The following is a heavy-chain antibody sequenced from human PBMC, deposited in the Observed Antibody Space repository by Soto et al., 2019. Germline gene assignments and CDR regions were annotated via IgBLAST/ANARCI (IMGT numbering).Heavy chain of an antibody. J-gene: IGHJ3*02. CDR1: GYTFTGYY. Sequence: VASVKVSCKASGYTFTGYYMQWVRQAPGQGLEWMGWINPNSGGTNYAQKFQGWVTMTRDTSISTAYMELSRLRSDDTAVYYCARGTKHIVVVTASDAFDIWGQGTMVTVS. CDR3: ARGTKHIVVVTASDAFDI. V-gene: IGHV1-2*04. D-gene: IGHD2-21*02. CDR2: INPNSGGT.